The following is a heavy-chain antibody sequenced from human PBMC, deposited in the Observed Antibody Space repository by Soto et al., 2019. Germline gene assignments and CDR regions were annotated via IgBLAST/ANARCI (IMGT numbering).Heavy chain of an antibody. V-gene: IGHV3-48*02. J-gene: IGHJ4*02. CDR3: ATTPRGAHNY. D-gene: IGHD1-26*01. CDR1: GFTFSSYS. Sequence: EVHLVESGGGLVQPGGSLRLSCAASGFTFSSYSMNWVRQAPGKGLEWISYISNNGGNIYYADSVKGRFTISRDNAYNSLYLQLNSLRDEDTAVYYCATTPRGAHNYWGQGTLVTVSS. CDR2: ISNNGGNI.